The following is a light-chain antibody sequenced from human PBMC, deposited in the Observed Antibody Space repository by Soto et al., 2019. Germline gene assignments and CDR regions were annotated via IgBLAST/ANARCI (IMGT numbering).Light chain of an antibody. CDR2: LNSDGSH. Sequence: QLLLTQSPSASASLGASVKLTCTLSSGHSSYAIAWHQQQPEKGPRYLMKLNSDGSHSKGDGIPDRFSGSSSGAERYLNISSLQSEDEADYYCQTWGTGIRVFGGGTKVTVL. CDR3: QTWGTGIRV. J-gene: IGLJ2*01. V-gene: IGLV4-69*01. CDR1: SGHSSYA.